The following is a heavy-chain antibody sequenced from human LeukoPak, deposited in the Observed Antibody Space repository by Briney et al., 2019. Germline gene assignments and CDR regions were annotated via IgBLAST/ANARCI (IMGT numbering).Heavy chain of an antibody. V-gene: IGHV3-15*01. Sequence: GGSLRLSCEASGFTFINAWMSWVRQAPGKGLEWVGSIKSKSDGETTDYAAPVKGRFTISRDDLDKMVYLQMNSLKTEDTAIYYCTTDWGLPNCGGDCYLPWGQGTLVTVSS. D-gene: IGHD2-21*02. CDR1: GFTFINAW. CDR2: IKSKSDGETT. J-gene: IGHJ5*02. CDR3: TTDWGLPNCGGDCYLP.